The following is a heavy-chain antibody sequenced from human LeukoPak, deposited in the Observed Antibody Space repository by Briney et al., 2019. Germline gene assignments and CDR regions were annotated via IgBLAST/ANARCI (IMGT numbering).Heavy chain of an antibody. J-gene: IGHJ4*02. CDR1: GFTFSNYD. CDR2: IKQDGSEK. D-gene: IGHD3-10*01. CDR3: ARGAPRYYYGSGSYYPVVY. Sequence: GGSLRLSCAASGFTFSNYDMHWVRQAPGKGLEWVANIKQDGSEKYYVDSVKGRFTISRDNAKNSLYLQMNSLRAENTAVYYCARGAPRYYYGSGSYYPVVYWGQGTLVTVSS. V-gene: IGHV3-7*01.